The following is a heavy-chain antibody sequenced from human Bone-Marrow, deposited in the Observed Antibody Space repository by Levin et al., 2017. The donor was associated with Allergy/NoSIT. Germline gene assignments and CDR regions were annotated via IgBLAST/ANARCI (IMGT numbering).Heavy chain of an antibody. D-gene: IGHD2-2*01. V-gene: IGHV3-30*04. Sequence: SCAASGFTFSSYAMHWVRQAPGKGLEWVAVISYDGSNKYYADSVKGRFTISRDNSKNTLYLQMNSLRAEDTAVYYCARGRYCSSTSCYVFIYYYGMDGWGQGTTVTVSS. CDR2: ISYDGSNK. J-gene: IGHJ6*02. CDR1: GFTFSSYA. CDR3: ARGRYCSSTSCYVFIYYYGMDG.